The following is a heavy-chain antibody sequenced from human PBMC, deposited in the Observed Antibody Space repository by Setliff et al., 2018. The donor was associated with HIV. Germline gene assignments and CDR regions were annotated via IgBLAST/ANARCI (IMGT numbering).Heavy chain of an antibody. J-gene: IGHJ5*02. CDR3: AKSALTGYYKDWFDP. V-gene: IGHV3-21*04. Sequence: GGSLRLSCAISGFTFSSYTMHWVRQAPGKGLEWVSSISSSYNSIYYTDSVKGRFTISRDNSKNTLYLQMNSLRAEDTAVYYCAKSALTGYYKDWFDPWGQGTLVTVSS. CDR1: GFTFSSYT. D-gene: IGHD3-9*01. CDR2: ISSSYNSI.